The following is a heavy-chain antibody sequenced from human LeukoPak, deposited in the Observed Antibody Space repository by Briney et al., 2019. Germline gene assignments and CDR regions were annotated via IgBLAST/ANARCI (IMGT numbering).Heavy chain of an antibody. J-gene: IGHJ4*02. CDR3: ARIIPYDSSGYPNYYFDY. Sequence: SGPTLVNPTQTLTLTCTFSEFSLSTSGMCVSWIRQPPGKALEWLARIDWDDDKYYSTSLKTRLTISKDTSKNQVVLTMTNMDPVDTATYYCARIIPYDSSGYPNYYFDYWGQGTLVTVSS. CDR1: EFSLSTSGMC. D-gene: IGHD3-22*01. CDR2: IDWDDDK. V-gene: IGHV2-70*11.